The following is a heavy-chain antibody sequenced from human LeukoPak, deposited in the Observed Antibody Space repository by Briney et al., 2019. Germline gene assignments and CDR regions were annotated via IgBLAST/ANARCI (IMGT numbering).Heavy chain of an antibody. CDR1: GLTFSSYG. J-gene: IGHJ4*02. V-gene: IGHV3-30*18. D-gene: IGHD6-19*01. CDR3: AKDRRSGWYYFDY. Sequence: GGSLRLSCAASGLTFSSYGMHWVRQAPGKGLEWVAVISYDGSNKYYADSVKGRFTISRDNSKNTLYLQMNSLRAEDTAVYYCAKDRRSGWYYFDYWGQGTLVTVST. CDR2: ISYDGSNK.